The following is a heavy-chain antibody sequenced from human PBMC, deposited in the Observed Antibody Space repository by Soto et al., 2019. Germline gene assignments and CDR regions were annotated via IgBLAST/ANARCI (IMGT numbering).Heavy chain of an antibody. CDR3: ARAGYRYGWD. CDR2: IYDSGST. D-gene: IGHD5-18*01. V-gene: IGHV4-4*02. J-gene: IGHJ4*02. CDR1: GGSISSSNW. Sequence: QVQLQESGPGLVKPSGTLSLTCAVSGGSISSSNWWSWVRQPPGKGLEWIGEIYDSGSTNYNPSLKSRVTISADKSKNQFSLKPSYVTAADTAVYYCARAGYRYGWDWGQGTLVTVSS.